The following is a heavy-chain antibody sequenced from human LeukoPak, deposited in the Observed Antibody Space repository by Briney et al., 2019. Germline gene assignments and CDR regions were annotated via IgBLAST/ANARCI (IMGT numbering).Heavy chain of an antibody. V-gene: IGHV4-61*02. D-gene: IGHD6-13*01. CDR2: IYSSGST. CDR3: ARELYSSSWYFVGTGFESRSWFDP. J-gene: IGHJ5*02. CDR1: GGSISSGSYY. Sequence: SETLSLTCTVSGGSISSGSYYWSWIRQPAGKGLEWIGRIYSSGSTNYKYSLKSRVTISVDTAKNQFSLKLSSVTAADTAVYYCARELYSSSWYFVGTGFESRSWFDPWGQGTLVTVSS.